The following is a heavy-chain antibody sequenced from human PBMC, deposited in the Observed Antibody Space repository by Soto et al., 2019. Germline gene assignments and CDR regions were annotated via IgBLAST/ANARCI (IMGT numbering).Heavy chain of an antibody. Sequence: SETLSLTCTVSGGSISSYYWSWIRQPPGKGLEWIWYIYYSGSTNYNPSLKSRVTISVDTSKNQFSLKLSSVTAADTAVYYCARDLNYYYGMDVCGQGTTGTVS. CDR1: GGSISSYY. V-gene: IGHV4-59*01. CDR2: IYYSGST. J-gene: IGHJ6*02. CDR3: ARDLNYYYGMDV.